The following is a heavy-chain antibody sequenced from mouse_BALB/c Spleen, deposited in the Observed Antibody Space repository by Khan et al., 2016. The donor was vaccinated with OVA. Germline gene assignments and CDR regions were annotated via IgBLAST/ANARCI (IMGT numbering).Heavy chain of an antibody. CDR3: GRCLVYYDYDGDAMDF. D-gene: IGHD2-4*01. CDR1: GFTFSTYT. Sequence: EVELVESGGGLVKPGGSLKLSCAASGFTFSTYTMSWVRQTPEKRLEWVATISSGGGDTYYPDSVKGRFTISRDNATNNLYLPLSSLRSEDSTLYYCGRCLVYYDYDGDAMDFWGQGTSVTVSS. V-gene: IGHV5-9*03. CDR2: ISSGGGDT. J-gene: IGHJ4*01.